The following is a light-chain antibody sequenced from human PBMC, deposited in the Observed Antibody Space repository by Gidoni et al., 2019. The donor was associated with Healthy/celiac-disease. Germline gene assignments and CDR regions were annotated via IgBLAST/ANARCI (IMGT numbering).Light chain of an antibody. V-gene: IGKV2-28*01. CDR3: MQALQTPFT. Sequence: DVVMTQTPLSLPVTPGEPASISCRSSQSLLHSSGYNYLDWYLQKSGQSPQLLIYLGSNRASGVPERFSGSGSGTDFTLKISKVEAEDVGVYYCMQALQTPFTFGPGTKVDIK. CDR2: LGS. CDR1: QSLLHSSGYNY. J-gene: IGKJ3*01.